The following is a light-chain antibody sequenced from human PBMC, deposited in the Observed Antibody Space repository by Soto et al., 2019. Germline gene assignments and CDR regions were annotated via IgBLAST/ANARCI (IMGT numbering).Light chain of an antibody. J-gene: IGKJ1*01. CDR2: KAS. CDR1: QSISSW. CDR3: QQYNSYTWT. V-gene: IGKV1-5*03. Sequence: DIQRTQSPSTLSASVGDRVTITCRASQSISSWLAWYQQKPGKAPKLLIYKASTLESGVPSNFSGSGSGTEFTLTISSLKHEDVATYYCQQYNSYTWTFGQGTKVDIK.